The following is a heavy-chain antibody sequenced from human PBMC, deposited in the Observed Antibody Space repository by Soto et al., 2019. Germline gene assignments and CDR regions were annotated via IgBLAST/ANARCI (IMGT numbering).Heavy chain of an antibody. CDR2: IYYSGST. V-gene: IGHV4-59*01. J-gene: IGHJ4*02. Sequence: SETLSLTCTVSGGSISSYYWSWIRQPPGKGLGWIGYIYYSGSTNYNPSLKSRVTISVDTSKNQFSLKLSSVTAADTAVYYCERAQHSVTSFDYWGQGTLVTVSS. D-gene: IGHD4-17*01. CDR1: GGSISSYY. CDR3: ERAQHSVTSFDY.